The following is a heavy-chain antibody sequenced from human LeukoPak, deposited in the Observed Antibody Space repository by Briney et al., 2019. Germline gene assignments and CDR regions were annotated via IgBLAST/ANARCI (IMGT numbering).Heavy chain of an antibody. D-gene: IGHD4-17*01. CDR3: ARELYGDSNDY. J-gene: IGHJ4*02. CDR2: IYYSGST. CDR1: GGSISSSSYY. Sequence: SETLSLTCTVSGGSISSSSYYWGWIRQPPGKGLEWIGSIYYSGSTYYNPSLKSRVTISVDTSNNQFSLKLLSVTAADTAVYYCARELYGDSNDYWGQGTLVTVSS. V-gene: IGHV4-39*02.